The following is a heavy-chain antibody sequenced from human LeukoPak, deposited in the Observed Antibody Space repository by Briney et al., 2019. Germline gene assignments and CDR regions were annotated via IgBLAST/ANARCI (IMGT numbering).Heavy chain of an antibody. D-gene: IGHD6-13*01. Sequence: GASVKVSCKASGYTFTGYYMHWVRQAPGQGLEWMGWINPNSGGTNYAQKFQGRVTMTRDTSISTAYMELSRLRSDDTAVDYCGRXREXXXPQXLVRENNWFDPWGQGTLVTVSS. J-gene: IGHJ5*02. V-gene: IGHV1-2*02. CDR3: GRXREXXXPQXLVRENNWFDP. CDR1: GYTFTGYY. CDR2: INPNSGGT.